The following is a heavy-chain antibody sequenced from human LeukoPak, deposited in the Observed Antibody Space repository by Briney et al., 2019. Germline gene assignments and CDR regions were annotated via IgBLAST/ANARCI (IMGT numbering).Heavy chain of an antibody. CDR2: IIPILGIA. Sequence: SVKVSCKASGGTFSSYATSWVRQAPGQGLEWMGRIIPILGIANYAQKFQGRVTITADKSTSTAYMELSSLRSEDTAVYYCARALCSGGSCYPISDAFDIWGQGTMVTVSS. CDR1: GGTFSSYA. V-gene: IGHV1-69*04. D-gene: IGHD2-15*01. CDR3: ARALCSGGSCYPISDAFDI. J-gene: IGHJ3*02.